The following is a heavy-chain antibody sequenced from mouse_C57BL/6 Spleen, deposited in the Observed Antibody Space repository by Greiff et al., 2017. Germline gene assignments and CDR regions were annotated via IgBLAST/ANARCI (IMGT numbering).Heavy chain of an antibody. J-gene: IGHJ2*01. CDR2: INPGSGGT. CDR1: GYAFTNYL. Sequence: VQLQQSGAELVRPGTSVKVSCKASGYAFTNYLIAWVKQRPGQGLEWIGVINPGSGGTNYNEKFKGKATLTADKSSSTAYMQLSSLTSEDSAVYFCARGDNYGSFDYWGQGTTLTVSS. V-gene: IGHV1-54*01. D-gene: IGHD1-1*01. CDR3: ARGDNYGSFDY.